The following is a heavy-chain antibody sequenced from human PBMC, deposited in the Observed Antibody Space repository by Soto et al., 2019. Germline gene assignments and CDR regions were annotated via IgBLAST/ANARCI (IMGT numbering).Heavy chain of an antibody. J-gene: IGHJ4*02. CDR1: GYTFSSYG. D-gene: IGHD5-12*01. V-gene: IGHV1-18*01. CDR3: ARGGGYRGYSQYDY. CDR2: SGAYNGNT. Sequence: GASVKVSCKASGYTFSSYGIRWVRQAPGQGLEGIGRSGAYNGNTNYAQRHEGRDHMTTDTYKSTAYMEVRSVRSDDTAVYYCARGGGYRGYSQYDYWGQGTLVTVSS.